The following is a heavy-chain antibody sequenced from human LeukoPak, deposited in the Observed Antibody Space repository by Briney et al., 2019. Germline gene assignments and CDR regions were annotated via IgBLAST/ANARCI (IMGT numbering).Heavy chain of an antibody. CDR2: IYYLGST. Sequence: SETLSLTCTVSGGSITSYYWSWIRQPPGKGLEWIGYIYYLGSTNYNPSLKSRVTISVDTSKNQFSLDLKSVTAADTAVYYCARHPSARVFFDYWGQGTLVTVSS. J-gene: IGHJ4*02. D-gene: IGHD3-3*01. CDR1: GGSITSYY. CDR3: ARHPSARVFFDY. V-gene: IGHV4-59*08.